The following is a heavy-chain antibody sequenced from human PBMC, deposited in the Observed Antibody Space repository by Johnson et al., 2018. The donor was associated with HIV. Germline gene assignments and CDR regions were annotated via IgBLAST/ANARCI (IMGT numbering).Heavy chain of an antibody. V-gene: IGHV1-46*01. D-gene: IGHD4-11*01. CDR3: ASYGNYRRFDV. CDR2: IHPNSGST. J-gene: IGHJ6*04. Sequence: QVQLQQPGAELVKPGASVKLSCKASGYTFTSYWMHWVKQRPGQGLEWIGMIHPNSGSTNYNEKFKSKATLTVDTSSSTAYMQLSSLTSEDSAVYYCASYGNYRRFDVWGTGTTVTVSS. CDR1: GYTFTSYW.